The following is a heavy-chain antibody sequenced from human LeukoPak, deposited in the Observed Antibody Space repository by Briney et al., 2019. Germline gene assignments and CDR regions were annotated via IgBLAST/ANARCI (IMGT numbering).Heavy chain of an antibody. D-gene: IGHD5-24*01. CDR3: ARAGRDGFYNWFDP. CDR1: GGSISSYY. CDR2: IYYSGGT. V-gene: IGHV4-59*01. J-gene: IGHJ5*02. Sequence: SETLSLTCTVSGGSISSYYWSWIRQPPGKGLEWTGYIYYSGGTNYNPSLKSRVTISVDTSKNQFSLKLSSVTAADTAVYYCARAGRDGFYNWFDPWGQGTLVTVSS.